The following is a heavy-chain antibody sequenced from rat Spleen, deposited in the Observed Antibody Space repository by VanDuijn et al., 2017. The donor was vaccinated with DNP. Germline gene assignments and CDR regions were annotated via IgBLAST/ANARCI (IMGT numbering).Heavy chain of an antibody. CDR3: AEELRNRFVY. J-gene: IGHJ3*01. CDR2: ISYSGTT. D-gene: IGHD1-11*01. Sequence: VQLQESGPGLVKPSQSLSLTCSVTGYSITSNYWGWVRDFPGDKMEWIGHISYSGTTSYNPSLKSRTSITRDTSKNQFFLQLDSVTTDDTSTYYCAEELRNRFVYWGQGTLVIVSS. V-gene: IGHV3-1*01. CDR1: GYSITSNY.